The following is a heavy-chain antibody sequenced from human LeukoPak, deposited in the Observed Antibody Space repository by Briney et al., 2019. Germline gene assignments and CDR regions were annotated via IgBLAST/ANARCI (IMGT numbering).Heavy chain of an antibody. J-gene: IGHJ3*02. CDR2: ISYDGSNK. D-gene: IGHD3-22*01. CDR3: ARGSDFYASTGYYYVGAYDT. V-gene: IGHV3-30-3*01. Sequence: GGSLRLSCAASGFTFSSYAMHWVRQAPGKGLEWVAVISYDGSNKYYADSVKGRFTVSRDNANNSLYLHMSRLSAEDTAVYYCARGSDFYASTGYYYVGAYDTWGQGTSVTISS. CDR1: GFTFSSYA.